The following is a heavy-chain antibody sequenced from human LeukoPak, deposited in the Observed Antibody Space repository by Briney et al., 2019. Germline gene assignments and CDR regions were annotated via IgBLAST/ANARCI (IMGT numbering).Heavy chain of an antibody. CDR3: ARALIVGALSFDY. CDR1: GFTFSSYA. CDR2: ISYDGSNK. J-gene: IGHJ4*02. Sequence: GGSLRLSCAASGFTFSSYAMHWVRQAPGKGREGVAVISYDGSNKYYADSVKGRFTISRDNSKNTLYLQMNSLRAEDTAVYYCARALIVGALSFDYWGQGTLVTVSS. D-gene: IGHD1-26*01. V-gene: IGHV3-30-3*01.